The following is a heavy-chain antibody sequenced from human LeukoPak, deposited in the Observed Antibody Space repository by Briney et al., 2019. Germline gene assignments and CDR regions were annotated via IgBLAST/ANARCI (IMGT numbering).Heavy chain of an antibody. V-gene: IGHV3-23*01. CDR1: GFTFSSYA. D-gene: IGHD3-3*01. CDR2: ISGSGDST. Sequence: GGSLRLSCAASGFTFSSYAMSWVRQAPGKGLEWVSTISGSGDSTFYADSVKGRFTISRDNSKNMLYLQMNSLRAEDTAVYYCAKDPDADNDFWSGYYHYWGQGTLVTVSS. J-gene: IGHJ4*02. CDR3: AKDPDADNDFWSGYYHY.